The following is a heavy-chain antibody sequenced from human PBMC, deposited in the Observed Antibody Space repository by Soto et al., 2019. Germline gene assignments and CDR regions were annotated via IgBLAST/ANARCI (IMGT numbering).Heavy chain of an antibody. Sequence: SVKVSCKASGGTFSSYAISWVRQAPGQGLEWMGGIIPIFGTANYAQKFQGRVTITADESTSTAYMELSSLRAEDTAVYYCARGDPIWYFYDGSGSSGLDSWGQGTLVTVSS. J-gene: IGHJ4*02. V-gene: IGHV1-69*13. CDR1: GGTFSSYA. CDR2: IIPIFGTA. CDR3: ARGDPIWYFYDGSGSSGLDS. D-gene: IGHD3-22*01.